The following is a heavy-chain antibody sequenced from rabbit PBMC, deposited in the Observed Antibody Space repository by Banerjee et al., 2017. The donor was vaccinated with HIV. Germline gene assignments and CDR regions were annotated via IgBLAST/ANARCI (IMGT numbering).Heavy chain of an antibody. V-gene: IGHV1S40*01. Sequence: QSLVESGGGLVTLGGSLKLSCKASGIDFSSSYYICWVRQAPGKGLEWIACIYAGSSGNTYYASWAKGRFTISKTSSTTVTLQMTSLTAADTATYFCARGDGAYAGYDGLWGQGTLVTVS. CDR2: IYAGSSGNT. J-gene: IGHJ4*01. D-gene: IGHD7-1*01. CDR1: GIDFSSSYY. CDR3: ARGDGAYAGYDGL.